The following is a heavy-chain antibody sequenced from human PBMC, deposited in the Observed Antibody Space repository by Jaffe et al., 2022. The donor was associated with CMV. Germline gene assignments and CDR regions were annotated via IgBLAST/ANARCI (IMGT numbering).Heavy chain of an antibody. J-gene: IGHJ6*02. D-gene: IGHD6-6*01. CDR3: AKEPPYTSSSYYYHGMDV. Sequence: QVQLVESAGGVVQPGRSLRLSCAASGFTFSSYGMHWVRQAPGKGLEWVAVISYDGSKKYYADSVKGRFTISRDNSKNTLFLQMNSLRAEDTAVYYCAKEPPYTSSSYYYHGMDVWGQGTTVTVSS. CDR2: ISYDGSKK. V-gene: IGHV3-30*18. CDR1: GFTFSSYG.